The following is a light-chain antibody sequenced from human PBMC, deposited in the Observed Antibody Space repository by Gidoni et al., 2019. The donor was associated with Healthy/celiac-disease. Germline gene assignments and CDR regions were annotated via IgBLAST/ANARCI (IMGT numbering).Light chain of an antibody. CDR1: QSVSSSY. CDR2: VAS. V-gene: IGKV3-20*01. CDR3: QQYGSSPET. Sequence: ETVLTQSPGTLSLSPGERATLSCRASQSVSSSYLAWYQQKPGQAPRLLIYVASSRATGIPDRFSGSGSGTDFTLTISRLEPEDFAVYYCQQYGSSPETFGQGTKLEIK. J-gene: IGKJ2*01.